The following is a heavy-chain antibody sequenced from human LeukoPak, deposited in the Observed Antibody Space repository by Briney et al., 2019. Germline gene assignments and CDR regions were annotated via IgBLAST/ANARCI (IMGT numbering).Heavy chain of an antibody. CDR2: IYSSGST. D-gene: IGHD4-11*01. Sequence: SETLSLTCTVSGDSISSGNYYWSWIRQPAGKGLEWIGRIYSSGSTNYNPSLKSRVTMSIDTSKNQFSLKLTSVTAADAAVYYCARESDYSNNVDYWGQGTLVTVSS. J-gene: IGHJ4*02. V-gene: IGHV4-61*02. CDR1: GDSISSGNYY. CDR3: ARESDYSNNVDY.